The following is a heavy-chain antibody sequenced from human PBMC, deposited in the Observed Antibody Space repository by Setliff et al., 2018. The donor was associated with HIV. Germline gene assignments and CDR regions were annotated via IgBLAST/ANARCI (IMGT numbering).Heavy chain of an antibody. Sequence: SETLSLTCTVSGGSISSGIYYWGWIRQAPGMGLEWIGSVDYSGSSRYNPSLKSRVTISVDTSKNQFSLKLSSVTAADTAVYFCARHFEGYYYDTSGYYYWGQGTLVTVSS. CDR3: ARHFEGYYYDTSGYYY. J-gene: IGHJ4*02. D-gene: IGHD3-22*01. CDR1: GGSISSGIYY. V-gene: IGHV4-39*01. CDR2: VDYSGSS.